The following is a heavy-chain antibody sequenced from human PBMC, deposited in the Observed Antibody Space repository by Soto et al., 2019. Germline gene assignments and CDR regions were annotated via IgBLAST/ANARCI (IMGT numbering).Heavy chain of an antibody. CDR3: ARGRGSITIFGVVQHSDYYYYMDV. J-gene: IGHJ6*03. Sequence: ASVKVSCKASGYTFTSYYMHWVRQAPGQGLEWMGIINPSGGSTSYAQKFQGRVTMTRDTSTSTVYMELSSLRSEDTAVYYCARGRGSITIFGVVQHSDYYYYMDVWGKGTTVTVSS. D-gene: IGHD3-3*01. CDR1: GYTFTSYY. CDR2: INPSGGST. V-gene: IGHV1-46*03.